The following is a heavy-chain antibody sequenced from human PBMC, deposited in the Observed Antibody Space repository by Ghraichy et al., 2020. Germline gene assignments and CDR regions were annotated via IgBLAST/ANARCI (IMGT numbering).Heavy chain of an antibody. Sequence: GGSLRLSCAASGFTFSSYEMNWVRQAPGKGLEWVSYISSSGSTIYYADSVKGRFTISRDNAKNSLYLQMNSLRAEDTAVYYCASLATAAGTVGVDYWGQGTLVTVSS. CDR3: ASLATAAGTVGVDY. CDR2: ISSSGSTI. CDR1: GFTFSSYE. V-gene: IGHV3-48*03. J-gene: IGHJ4*02. D-gene: IGHD6-13*01.